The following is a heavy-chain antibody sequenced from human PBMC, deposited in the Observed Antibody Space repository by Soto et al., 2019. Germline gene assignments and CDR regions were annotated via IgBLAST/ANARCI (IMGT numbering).Heavy chain of an antibody. Sequence: QVQLVESGGGVVQPGRSLRLSCAASGFTFSSYGMHWVRQAPGKGLEWVAVISYDGSNKYYADSVKGRFTISRDNSKNTLYLQMNSLRAEDTAVYYCVAGGWFFDYWGQGTLVTVSS. CDR1: GFTFSSYG. CDR3: VAGGWFFDY. D-gene: IGHD6-19*01. CDR2: ISYDGSNK. J-gene: IGHJ4*02. V-gene: IGHV3-30*03.